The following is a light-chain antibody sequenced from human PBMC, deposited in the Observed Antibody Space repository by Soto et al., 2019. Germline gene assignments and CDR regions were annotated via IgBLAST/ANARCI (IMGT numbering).Light chain of an antibody. V-gene: IGLV2-14*01. CDR1: RSDVGGYNY. CDR3: TSYTSSRTLV. CDR2: DVS. J-gene: IGLJ2*01. Sequence: QSALTQPASVSGSPGQSITISCTGTRSDVGGYNYVSWYQQHPGKAPKLMIYDVSSRPSGVSNRFSGSKSGNTASLTISGLQAEDEADYYCTSYTSSRTLVFGGGTQLTVL.